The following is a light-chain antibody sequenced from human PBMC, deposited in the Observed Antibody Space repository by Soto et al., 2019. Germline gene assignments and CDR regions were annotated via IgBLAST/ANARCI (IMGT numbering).Light chain of an antibody. CDR1: QSVSSNY. Sequence: EIVLTQSPGTLSLSPGERATLSCRASQSVSSNYLAWYQQKPGQAPKVLIYRASSRATGIPGRFSGSGSGTDFTLTISRLDPEDFAVYYCQHYDRAPMWTFGQGTKVDIK. CDR3: QHYDRAPMWT. CDR2: RAS. J-gene: IGKJ1*01. V-gene: IGKV3-20*01.